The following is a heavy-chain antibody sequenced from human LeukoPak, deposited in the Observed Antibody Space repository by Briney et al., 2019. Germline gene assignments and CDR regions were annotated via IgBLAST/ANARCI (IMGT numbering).Heavy chain of an antibody. J-gene: IGHJ6*02. CDR3: AKDLAGVYYYGMDV. CDR1: GFIFPYYW. Sequence: GSLRLSCVASGFIFPYYWMTWVRQAPGKGLEWVANIKGDGSEQHYEDSVKGRFTISRDNAQKSLYLQMNSLRGEDTAVYYCAKDLAGVYYYGMDVWGQGTTVTVSS. V-gene: IGHV3-7*01. D-gene: IGHD3-3*02. CDR2: IKGDGSEQ.